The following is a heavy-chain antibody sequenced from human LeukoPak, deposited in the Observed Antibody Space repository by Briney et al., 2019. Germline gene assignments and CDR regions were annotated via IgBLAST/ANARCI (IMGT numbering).Heavy chain of an antibody. CDR3: ARVRPTNDAFDI. Sequence: SETLSLTCTVSGGGSISDYYWTWIRQPPGKGLEWIGYIYYTGNTNYNPSLKGRVTISLDTSKNQFSLRLGSVTAADTAVYYCARVRPTNDAFDIWGLGTMVTVSS. CDR1: GGGSISDYY. V-gene: IGHV4-59*01. J-gene: IGHJ3*02. D-gene: IGHD5-12*01. CDR2: IYYTGNT.